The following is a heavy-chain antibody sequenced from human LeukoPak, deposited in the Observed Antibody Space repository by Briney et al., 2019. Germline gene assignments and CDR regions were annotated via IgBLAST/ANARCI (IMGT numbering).Heavy chain of an antibody. D-gene: IGHD2-2*01. V-gene: IGHV3-30*18. Sequence: GGSLRLSCAASGFTFSSYGMPWVRQAPGKGLEWVAVISYDGSNKYYADSVKGRFTISRDNSKNTLYLQMNSLRAEDTAVYYCAKDIVVVPAAIYGMDVWGQGTTVTVS. J-gene: IGHJ6*02. CDR1: GFTFSSYG. CDR2: ISYDGSNK. CDR3: AKDIVVVPAAIYGMDV.